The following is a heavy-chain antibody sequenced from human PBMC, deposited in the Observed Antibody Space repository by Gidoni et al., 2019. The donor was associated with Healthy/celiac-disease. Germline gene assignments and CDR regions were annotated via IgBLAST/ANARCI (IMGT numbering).Heavy chain of an antibody. J-gene: IGHJ5*02. Sequence: VQLVQSGAEVQKPGESLKISCQGSGYSFTSYWIGWVRQMPGKGLEWMGIIYPGDSDTRYSPSFQGQVTISADKSISTAYLQWSSLKASDTAMYYCARLGIVVVPAAIDWFDPWGQGTLVTVSS. V-gene: IGHV5-51*03. CDR1: GYSFTSYW. CDR2: IYPGDSDT. D-gene: IGHD2-2*02. CDR3: ARLGIVVVPAAIDWFDP.